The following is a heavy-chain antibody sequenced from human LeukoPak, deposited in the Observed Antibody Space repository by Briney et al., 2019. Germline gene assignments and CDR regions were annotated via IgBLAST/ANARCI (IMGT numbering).Heavy chain of an antibody. Sequence: GGSLRLSCVASGFTVSSKYMSWVRQAPGKGLEWVSVIYSGGSTYYADSVKGRFTISRDNSKNTLYLQMNSLRAADTAVYYCVRDKGTSYLSSFDYWGQGTLVTVSS. CDR1: GFTVSSKY. V-gene: IGHV3-66*02. D-gene: IGHD6-6*01. J-gene: IGHJ4*02. CDR2: IYSGGST. CDR3: VRDKGTSYLSSFDY.